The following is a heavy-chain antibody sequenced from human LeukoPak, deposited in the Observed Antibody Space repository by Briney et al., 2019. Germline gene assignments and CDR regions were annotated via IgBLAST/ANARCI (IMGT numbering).Heavy chain of an antibody. CDR2: ISWNSGRI. V-gene: IGHV3-9*01. J-gene: IGHJ4*02. CDR3: AKEGYYGSGLDY. Sequence: PGRSLTLSCAASGFIFDVYAMHWVRQAPGEGLEWVSGISWNSGRIGYADSVKGRFTISRDNAKNSLYLQMNSLRAEDTALYYCAKEGYYGSGLDYWGQGTLVTVSS. CDR1: GFIFDVYA. D-gene: IGHD3-10*01.